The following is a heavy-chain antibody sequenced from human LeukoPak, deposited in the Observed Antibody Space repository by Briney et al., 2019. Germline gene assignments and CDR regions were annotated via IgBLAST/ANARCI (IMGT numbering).Heavy chain of an antibody. V-gene: IGHV4-34*01. J-gene: IGHJ4*02. D-gene: IGHD2-2*01. CDR1: GASFSGYY. CDR3: ARGSAAIMGFDY. Sequence: PSETLTLTCAVYGASFSGYYWRWIRQPPGKGLEWIGEINHSGSTNYNPSLKSRVTISVDTSKNQFSLKLSSVTAADTAVYYCARGSAAIMGFDYWGQGTLVTVSS. CDR2: INHSGST.